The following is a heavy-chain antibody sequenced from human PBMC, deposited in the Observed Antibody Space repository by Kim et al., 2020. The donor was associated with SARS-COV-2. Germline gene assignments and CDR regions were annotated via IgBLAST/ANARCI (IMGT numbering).Heavy chain of an antibody. V-gene: IGHV4-59*01. CDR2: IYYSGST. Sequence: SETLSLTCTVSGGSISSYYWSWIRQPPGKGLEWIGYIYYSGSTNYNPSLKSRVTISVDTSKNQFSLKLSSVTAADTAVYYCARVPKGARFLPSRYFDLWGRGTLVTVSS. CDR1: GGSISSYY. J-gene: IGHJ2*01. D-gene: IGHD3-10*01. CDR3: ARVPKGARFLPSRYFDL.